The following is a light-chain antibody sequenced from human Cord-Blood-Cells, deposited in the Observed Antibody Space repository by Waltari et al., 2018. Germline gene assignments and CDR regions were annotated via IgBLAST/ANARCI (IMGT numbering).Light chain of an antibody. CDR3: CSYAGSSTWV. V-gene: IGLV2-23*01. CDR2: EGS. J-gene: IGLJ3*02. Sequence: QSALTQPASVSGSPGQSITISCTGTSSDVGSYNLVPWYQQHPGQAPKLMIYEGSKRRSRFSNRFSGSESGNAASLTISGLQAEDEADYYCCSYAGSSTWVFGGGTKLTVL. CDR1: SSDVGSYNL.